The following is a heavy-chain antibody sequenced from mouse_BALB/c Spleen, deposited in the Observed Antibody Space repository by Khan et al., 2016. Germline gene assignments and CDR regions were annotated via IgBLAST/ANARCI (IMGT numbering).Heavy chain of an antibody. V-gene: IGHV1-87*01. Sequence: VQLQQSGAELARPGASVKLSCKASGYTFTSYWMQWVKQRPGQGLEWIGAIYPGDGDTRYTQKFKGKATLTADKSSSTAYMQLSSLASEDSAVYYFASYYGSIYDDFDYWGQGTTLTVSS. D-gene: IGHD1-1*01. CDR2: IYPGDGDT. CDR1: GYTFTSYW. CDR3: ASYYGSIYDDFDY. J-gene: IGHJ2*01.